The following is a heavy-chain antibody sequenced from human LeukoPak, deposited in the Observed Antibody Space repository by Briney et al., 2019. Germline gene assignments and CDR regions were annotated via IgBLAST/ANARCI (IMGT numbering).Heavy chain of an antibody. CDR2: ISYDGSNK. CDR3: ARVGVAIVVVPAPSSLHYNGMDV. D-gene: IGHD2-2*01. J-gene: IGHJ6*04. CDR1: GFTFSSYA. Sequence: PGRSLRLSCAASGFTFSSYAMHWVRQAPGKGLEWVAVISYDGSNKYYADSVKGRFTISRDNSKNTLYLQMNSLRAEDTAVYYCARVGVAIVVVPAPSSLHYNGMDVWGKGTTVTVSS. V-gene: IGHV3-30*04.